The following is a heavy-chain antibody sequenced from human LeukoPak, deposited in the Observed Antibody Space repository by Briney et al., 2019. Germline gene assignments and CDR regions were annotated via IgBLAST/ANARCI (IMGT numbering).Heavy chain of an antibody. CDR1: GGSFSGYY. CDR2: INHSGST. CDR3: ARGDGGYLRANDY. D-gene: IGHD5-12*01. V-gene: IGHV4-34*01. J-gene: IGHJ4*02. Sequence: SETLSLTCTVSGGSFSGYYWSWIRQPPGKGLEWIGEINHSGSTNYNPSLKSRVTISVDTSKNQFSLKLSSVTAADTAVYYCARGDGGYLRANDYWGQGTLVTVSS.